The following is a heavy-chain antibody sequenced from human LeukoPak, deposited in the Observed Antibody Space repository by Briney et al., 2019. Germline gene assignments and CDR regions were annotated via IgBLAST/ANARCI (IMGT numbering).Heavy chain of an antibody. CDR3: ARWRYSSAGDY. Sequence: GGSLRLSCAASGFTVSNSYVSWVRQAPGKRLEWVSGIYSGGTTYYRDSVKGRFTISRDNSKNTLYLQMNSLRAEDTAVYYCARWRYSSAGDYWGQGTLVTVSS. J-gene: IGHJ4*02. V-gene: IGHV3-53*01. D-gene: IGHD6-25*01. CDR1: GFTVSNSY. CDR2: IYSGGTT.